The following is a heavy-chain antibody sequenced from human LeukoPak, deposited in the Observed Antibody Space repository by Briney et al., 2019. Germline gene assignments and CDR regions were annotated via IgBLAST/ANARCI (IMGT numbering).Heavy chain of an antibody. CDR3: ARRIAAADSFDI. V-gene: IGHV4-59*11. CDR2: INYSGST. D-gene: IGHD6-13*01. J-gene: IGHJ3*02. Sequence: SETLSLTCTVSGGSISSLYWSWIRQPPGKGREWIAYINYSGSTNYKSSLKSRVTISVDTSKNQFSLKLSSVTAADTAFYYCARRIAAADSFDIWGQGRMVTVSS. CDR1: GGSISSLY.